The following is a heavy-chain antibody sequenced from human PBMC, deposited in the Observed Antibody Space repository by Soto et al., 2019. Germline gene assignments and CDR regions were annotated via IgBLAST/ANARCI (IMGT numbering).Heavy chain of an antibody. CDR1: GGTFSSYT. Sequence: QVQLVQSGAEVKKPGSSVKVSCKASGGTFSSYTISWVRQAPGQGLEWMGRIIPILGIANYAQKFQGRVTITEDKSTSTAYMELSSLRSEDTAVYYCARGGIAADYFDYWGQGTLVTVSS. V-gene: IGHV1-69*02. D-gene: IGHD6-25*01. CDR3: ARGGIAADYFDY. J-gene: IGHJ4*02. CDR2: IIPILGIA.